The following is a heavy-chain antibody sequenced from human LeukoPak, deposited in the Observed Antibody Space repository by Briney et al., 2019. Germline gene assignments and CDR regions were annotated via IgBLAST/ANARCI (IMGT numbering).Heavy chain of an antibody. CDR3: ARHQGFDYDRSGYYAMDY. Sequence: GGSLRLSCAASGLTFSSYETNWVRQAPGKGLEWVSYISSSGSTIYYADSVKGRFTISRDNAKNSLYLQMNSLRAEDTAVYYCARHQGFDYDRSGYYAMDYWGQGTLVTVSS. D-gene: IGHD3-22*01. CDR2: ISSSGSTI. CDR1: GLTFSSYE. V-gene: IGHV3-48*03. J-gene: IGHJ4*02.